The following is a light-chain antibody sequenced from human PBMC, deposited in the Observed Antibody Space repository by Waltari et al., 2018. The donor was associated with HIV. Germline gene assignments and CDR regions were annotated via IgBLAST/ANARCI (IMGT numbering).Light chain of an antibody. CDR3: QQYSDIPRT. J-gene: IGKJ4*01. Sequence: DIQLAQSPASLSASMGDRVSIPCRARRTIGQSLAWFPQKPGKSPMALIFRASTRHTEVPPRFVGSGSGTEFVLTIVSLQPDDFGTYYCQQYSDIPRTFGGGTKV. V-gene: IGKV1-16*01. CDR2: RAS. CDR1: RTIGQS.